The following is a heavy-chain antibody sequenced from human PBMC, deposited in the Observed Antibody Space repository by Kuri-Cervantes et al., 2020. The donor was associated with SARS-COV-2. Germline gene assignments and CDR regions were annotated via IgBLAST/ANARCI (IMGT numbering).Heavy chain of an antibody. CDR3: ARGRKLVNYDFWSGYSYYFDY. D-gene: IGHD3-3*01. Sequence: SETLSLTCTVSGGSISSYYWSWIRQPPGKGLEWIGYIHNSGSTNYNPSLKNRVTISVDPTKKQISLKLSSVTAADTAVYYCARGRKLVNYDFWSGYSYYFDYWGQGTLVTVSS. V-gene: IGHV4-59*12. CDR2: IHNSGST. J-gene: IGHJ4*02. CDR1: GGSISSYY.